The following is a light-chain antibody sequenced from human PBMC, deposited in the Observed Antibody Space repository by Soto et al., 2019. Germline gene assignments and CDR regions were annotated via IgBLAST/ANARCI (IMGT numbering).Light chain of an antibody. J-gene: IGLJ1*01. V-gene: IGLV1-40*01. CDR1: SSKIGAGYD. Sequence: QSVLTQPPSVSGAPGQRVTISCTGSSSKIGAGYDVHWYQQLPGTAPKLLIYGNGNRPSGVPDRFSGSKSGTSASLAITGLQAEDEADYYCQSYDSSLSGFYVFGTGTKVTVL. CDR2: GNG. CDR3: QSYDSSLSGFYV.